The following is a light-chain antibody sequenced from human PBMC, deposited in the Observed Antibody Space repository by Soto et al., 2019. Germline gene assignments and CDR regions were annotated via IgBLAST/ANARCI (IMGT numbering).Light chain of an antibody. CDR2: DVT. CDR1: SSDVGGYNY. CDR3: CSHAGSYTYV. J-gene: IGLJ1*01. V-gene: IGLV2-11*01. Sequence: QSVLTQPRSVSGSPGQSLTISCTGTSSDVGGYNYVSWYQQYPGKVPKLMIYDVTKRPSGVPDRFSGSKSGNTASLTISGLQAEDEADYYCCSHAGSYTYVFGTGTEVTVL.